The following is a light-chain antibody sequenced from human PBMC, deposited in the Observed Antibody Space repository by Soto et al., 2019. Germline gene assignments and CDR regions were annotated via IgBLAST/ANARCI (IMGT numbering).Light chain of an antibody. CDR1: SSDLGDYDY. J-gene: IGLJ2*01. CDR3: SSYAGSNNLI. V-gene: IGLV2-8*01. CDR2: EVS. Sequence: QSALTQPPSASGSPGQSVTISCTVTSSDLGDYDYVSWYQQHPGKAPKLMIHEVSKRPSGVPDRCSGSKSGNTASLTVTGLQAEDEADYYCSSYAGSNNLIFGGGTKLTVL.